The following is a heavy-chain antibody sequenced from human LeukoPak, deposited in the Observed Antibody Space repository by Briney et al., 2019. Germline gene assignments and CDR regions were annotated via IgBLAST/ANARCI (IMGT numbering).Heavy chain of an antibody. D-gene: IGHD3-16*01. CDR2: IYDSGKT. V-gene: IGHV4-59*01. Sequence: SETLSLTCTVSGDSISSYYWSWIRQPPGKGLEWIGYIYDSGKTNYNASLISRVTISVDTSKNQFSLKLTSVTPADTGVYYCARGGGTLDYWGQGTLVTVSS. CDR1: GDSISSYY. J-gene: IGHJ4*02. CDR3: ARGGGTLDY.